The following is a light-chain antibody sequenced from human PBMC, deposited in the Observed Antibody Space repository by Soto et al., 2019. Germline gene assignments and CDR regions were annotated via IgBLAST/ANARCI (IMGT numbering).Light chain of an antibody. CDR3: QQYGSSHLT. CDR1: QSVAGSS. Sequence: MILAQSSNNLSLSPGDRATLSCRASQSVAGSSLAWYQQKPAQAPRLLIYAASNRATGIPARFSGSGSGTDFSLIINGLEPEDFAVYFCQQYGSSHLTFGGGTKVDIK. J-gene: IGKJ4*01. CDR2: AAS. V-gene: IGKV3-20*01.